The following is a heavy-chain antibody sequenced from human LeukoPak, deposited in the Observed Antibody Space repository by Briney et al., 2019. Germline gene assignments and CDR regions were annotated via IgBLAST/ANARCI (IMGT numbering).Heavy chain of an antibody. CDR1: GFTLSRYG. J-gene: IGHJ4*02. Sequence: GGSLRLSCAASGFTLSRYGMTWVRQAGGKGREWVSAMSGSGGSTYFADSVKGRVTIGRETGKNSLYVEMNSVRAEDTAVNFCARNSGGATGPLNYWGQGTLVTVSS. V-gene: IGHV3-23*01. CDR3: ARNSGGATGPLNY. D-gene: IGHD1-26*01. CDR2: MSGSGGST.